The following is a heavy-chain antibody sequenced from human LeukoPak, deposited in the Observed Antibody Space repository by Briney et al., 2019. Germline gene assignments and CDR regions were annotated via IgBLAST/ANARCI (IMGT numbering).Heavy chain of an antibody. V-gene: IGHV4-59*01. Sequence: SETLSLTCSVSGGSISSYYWSWIRQPPGKGLEWIGHIYSCGSTNYIPTLKSRVTISVDTSKNQFSLKLSSVTDADAAVYYCARGVYSSSIYYAMDVWGQGTTVTVSS. J-gene: IGHJ6*02. CDR3: ARGVYSSSIYYAMDV. CDR2: IYSCGST. CDR1: GGSISSYY. D-gene: IGHD6-6*01.